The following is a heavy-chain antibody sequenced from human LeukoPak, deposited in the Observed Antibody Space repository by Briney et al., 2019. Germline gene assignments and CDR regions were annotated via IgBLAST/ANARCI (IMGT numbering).Heavy chain of an antibody. V-gene: IGHV4-39*07. J-gene: IGHJ4*02. CDR3: ARVSYSSGWYDDYFDY. CDR1: GGSISSGSYY. D-gene: IGHD6-19*01. Sequence: PSETPSLTCTVSGGSISSGSYYWGWIRQSPGKGLEWIGSIYYSGNTYYNPSLKSRVTISVDTSKNQFSLKLSSVTAADTAVYYCARVSYSSGWYDDYFDYWGQGTLVTVSS. CDR2: IYYSGNT.